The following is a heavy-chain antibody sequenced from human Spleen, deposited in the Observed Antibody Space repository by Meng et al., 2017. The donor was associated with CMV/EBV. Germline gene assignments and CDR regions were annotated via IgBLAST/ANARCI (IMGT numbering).Heavy chain of an antibody. D-gene: IGHD6-19*01. J-gene: IGHJ5*02. CDR2: IYWNNDK. CDR3: AHNRGSGSGWYGTGWFDP. V-gene: IGHV2-5*01. CDR1: LSSSGVG. Sequence: LSSSGVGVGWIRQPPGKALEWLAVIYWNNDKRYSPSLKSRLTITKDTSKNQVVITMTNMDPVDIGTYYCAHNRGSGSGWYGTGWFDPWGQGTLVTVSS.